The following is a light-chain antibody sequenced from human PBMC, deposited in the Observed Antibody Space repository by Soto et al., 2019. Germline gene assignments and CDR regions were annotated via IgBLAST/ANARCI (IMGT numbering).Light chain of an antibody. V-gene: IGLV2-11*01. Sequence: QSALTQPPSVSGSPGQSVTISCTGTSSDVGGYNRVSWYQQPPGTAPKLMIYDVTKRPSGVPDRFSGSKSGNTASLTISGLQAEDEDDYYCCSYAGSYSWIFGGGTKLTVL. CDR3: CSYAGSYSWI. J-gene: IGLJ2*01. CDR1: SSDVGGYNR. CDR2: DVT.